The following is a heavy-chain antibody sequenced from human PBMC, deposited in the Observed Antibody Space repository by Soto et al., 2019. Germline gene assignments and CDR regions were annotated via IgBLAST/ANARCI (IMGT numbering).Heavy chain of an antibody. D-gene: IGHD6-6*01. Sequence: QGQLVQSGAEVKKPGASVKVSCKASGYTFTTYGISWVRQAPGQGLEWMGWISAYNGKTNYAQKFQGRVTMTTDTSTSTASMELRSLSSDDTAVYYCARDYIAARPGWFDPWGQGTLVTVTS. V-gene: IGHV1-18*04. CDR3: ARDYIAARPGWFDP. CDR1: GYTFTTYG. CDR2: ISAYNGKT. J-gene: IGHJ5*02.